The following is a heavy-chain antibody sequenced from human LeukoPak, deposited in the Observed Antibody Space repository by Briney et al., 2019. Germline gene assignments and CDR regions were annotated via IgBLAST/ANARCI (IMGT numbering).Heavy chain of an antibody. D-gene: IGHD4-11*01. CDR2: ISSSSSYI. V-gene: IGHV3-21*01. J-gene: IGHJ4*02. Sequence: GGSLRLSCAASGFTFSSYSMNWVRQAPGKGLEWVSSISSSSSYIYYADSVKGRFTISRDNAKNSLYLQMNSLRAEDTAVYYCAKDHARLPFDYWGQGTLVTVSS. CDR1: GFTFSSYS. CDR3: AKDHARLPFDY.